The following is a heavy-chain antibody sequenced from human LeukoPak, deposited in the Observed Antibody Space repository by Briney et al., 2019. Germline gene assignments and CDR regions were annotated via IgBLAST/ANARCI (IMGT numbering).Heavy chain of an antibody. D-gene: IGHD3-10*01. Sequence: GASLKISCYDSGYNFANFWIGWVRQMPGKGLEWMGIIHPTDSQTLYSPSFQGQVTISVDRSINTAYLQWSSLKASDTAMYYCARQYGSGSYYPFDPWGQGTLVTVSS. CDR2: IHPTDSQT. CDR1: GYNFANFW. V-gene: IGHV5-51*01. J-gene: IGHJ5*02. CDR3: ARQYGSGSYYPFDP.